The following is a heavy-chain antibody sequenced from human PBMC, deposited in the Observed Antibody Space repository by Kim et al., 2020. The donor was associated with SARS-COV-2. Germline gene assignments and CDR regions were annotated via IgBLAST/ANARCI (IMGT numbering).Heavy chain of an antibody. CDR2: IGPGGGTT. CDR1: GFTFSDYG. V-gene: IGHV3-23*01. CDR3: ASRLYHMEV. J-gene: IGHJ6*03. Sequence: GGSLRLSCAASGFTFSDYGMSWVRQAPGKGLEWVSSIGPGGGTTYYADSVKGRFTISRDNSKNTLVLQMNSLRAEDTAVYYCASRLYHMEVWGKGTTVTVSS.